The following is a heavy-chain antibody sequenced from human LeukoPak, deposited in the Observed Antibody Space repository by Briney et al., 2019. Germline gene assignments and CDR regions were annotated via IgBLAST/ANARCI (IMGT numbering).Heavy chain of an antibody. Sequence: SETLSLTCTVSGGSISSFYWNWIRQPPGKGLEWVGYVFYSGNPNYNPSLGSRVTISEDTSKNQFSLNLNSLTAADTAVYYCARGLPGRDAFDVWGQGTVVTVSS. CDR1: GGSISSFY. J-gene: IGHJ3*01. V-gene: IGHV4-59*13. CDR2: VFYSGNP. CDR3: ARGLPGRDAFDV. D-gene: IGHD3-16*01.